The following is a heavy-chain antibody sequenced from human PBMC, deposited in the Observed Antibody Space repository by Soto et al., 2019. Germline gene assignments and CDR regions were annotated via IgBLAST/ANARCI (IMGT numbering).Heavy chain of an antibody. V-gene: IGHV4-31*03. CDR3: ARAEAARNWFDP. CDR1: GGSISSGGYY. CDR2: IYYSGST. J-gene: IGHJ5*02. Sequence: TLSLTCTVSGGSISSGGYYWSWIRQHPGKGLEWIGYIYYSGSTYYNPSLKSRVTISVDTSKNRFSLKLSSVTAADTAVYYCARAEAARNWFDPWGQGTLVTVSS. D-gene: IGHD2-15*01.